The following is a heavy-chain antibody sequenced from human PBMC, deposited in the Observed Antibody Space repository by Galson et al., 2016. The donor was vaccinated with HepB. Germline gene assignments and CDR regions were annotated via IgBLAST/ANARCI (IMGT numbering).Heavy chain of an antibody. CDR2: INPSGGST. Sequence: SVKVSCKASGYTFTSYYMHWVRQAPGQGLEWMGIINPSGGSTSYAQKFQGRVTMTRDTSTSTVYMELSSLRSEDTAVYYCTRVVYTSGWFPGDFDFWGQGTVVTVSS. CDR1: GYTFTSYY. D-gene: IGHD6-19*01. J-gene: IGHJ3*01. V-gene: IGHV1-46*01. CDR3: TRVVYTSGWFPGDFDF.